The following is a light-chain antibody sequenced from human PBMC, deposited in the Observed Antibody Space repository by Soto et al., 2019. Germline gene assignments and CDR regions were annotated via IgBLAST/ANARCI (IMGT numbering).Light chain of an antibody. CDR3: QQYNDYSTWT. J-gene: IGKJ1*01. CDR1: QSISRW. Sequence: DIQMTRSPSTLSASIGDRVTITCRASQSISRWLAWYQQKPGKAPKVLIWDASSLQRGVPSRFSGSGSGTEFTLTISSLQPDDFATYYCQQYNDYSTWTFGQGTKVDIK. V-gene: IGKV1-5*01. CDR2: DAS.